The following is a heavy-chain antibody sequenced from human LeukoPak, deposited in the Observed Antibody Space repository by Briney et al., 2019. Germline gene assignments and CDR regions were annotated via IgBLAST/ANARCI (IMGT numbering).Heavy chain of an antibody. CDR3: ARDVYYDSSGLNYYYYGMDV. CDR1: GYTFTSYG. J-gene: IGHJ6*02. V-gene: IGHV1-18*01. D-gene: IGHD3-22*01. CDR2: ISAYNGNT. Sequence: ASVNVSCKTSGYTFTSYGISWVRQAPGQGLEWMGWISAYNGNTNYAQKLQGRVTMTTDTSTSTAYMELRSLRSDDTAVYYCARDVYYDSSGLNYYYYGMDVWGQGTTVTVSS.